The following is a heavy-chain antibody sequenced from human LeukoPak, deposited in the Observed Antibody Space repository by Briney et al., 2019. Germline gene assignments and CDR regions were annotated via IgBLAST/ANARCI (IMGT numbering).Heavy chain of an antibody. V-gene: IGHV4-61*02. Sequence: SQTLSLTCTVSGGSIRSGSHYWSWIRQSAGKGLEWIGRLYTSGHTTYNPSLKSRVIMSVDMSQNQFSLKLSSVTAADTAVYYCARGPEATRDGCKEHYFEYWGQGTLV. CDR1: GGSIRSGSHY. J-gene: IGHJ4*02. D-gene: IGHD5-24*01. CDR3: ARGPEATRDGCKEHYFEY. CDR2: LYTSGHT.